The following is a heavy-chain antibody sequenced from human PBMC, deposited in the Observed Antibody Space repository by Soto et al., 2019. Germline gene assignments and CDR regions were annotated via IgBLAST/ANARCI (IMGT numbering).Heavy chain of an antibody. J-gene: IGHJ4*02. V-gene: IGHV3-30-3*01. CDR1: GFTFSSYA. Sequence: QVQLVESGGGVVQPGRSLRLSCAASGFTFSSYAMHWVRQAPGKGLEWVAVISYDGSNKYYADSVKGRFTISRDNSKNTLYLQMNSLRAEDTAVYYCARDLGSDLEWLWYFDYWGQGTLVTVSS. D-gene: IGHD3-3*01. CDR3: ARDLGSDLEWLWYFDY. CDR2: ISYDGSNK.